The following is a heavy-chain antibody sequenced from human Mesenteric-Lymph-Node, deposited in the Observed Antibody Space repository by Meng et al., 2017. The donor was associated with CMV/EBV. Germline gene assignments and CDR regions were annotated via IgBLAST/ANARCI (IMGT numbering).Heavy chain of an antibody. CDR1: GDSVSSNSAT. J-gene: IGHJ6*02. V-gene: IGHV6-1*01. D-gene: IGHD1-14*01. Sequence: SETLSLTCAISGDSVSSNSATWNWLRQSPSRGLEWLGRTFFRSKWYSDYAVSVKSRMTINPDTSKNQFSMQLNSVTPEDTAVYYCAKNQGGVLPEVDVWGQGTTVTVSS. CDR2: TFFRSKWYS. CDR3: AKNQGGVLPEVDV.